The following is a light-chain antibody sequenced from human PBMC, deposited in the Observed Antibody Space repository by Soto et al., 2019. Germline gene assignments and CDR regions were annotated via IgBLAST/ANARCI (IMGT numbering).Light chain of an antibody. Sequence: AIQMTQSPSSLSASVGDRVTITCRTSQAIRDDLGWYQQKPGKAPKLLIYAASSLQTGVPSRFSGGGSDTDFTLTISSLQPEDFATYYCLQDHSYPYTFGQGTKLEIK. V-gene: IGKV1-6*01. J-gene: IGKJ2*01. CDR2: AAS. CDR1: QAIRDD. CDR3: LQDHSYPYT.